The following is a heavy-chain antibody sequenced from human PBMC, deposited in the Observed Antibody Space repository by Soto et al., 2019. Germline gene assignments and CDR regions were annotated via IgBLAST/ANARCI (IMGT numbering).Heavy chain of an antibody. CDR3: ARHRGSTSTYYYFYYMDV. CDR2: IYPGDSDT. D-gene: IGHD2-2*01. J-gene: IGHJ6*03. V-gene: IGHV5-51*01. CDR1: GYSFTSYW. Sequence: PGESLKISCKGSGYSFTSYWIGWVRQMPGKGLEWMGIIYPGDSDTRYSPSFQGQVTFSADKSISTAYLQWSSLKASDTAMYYCARHRGSTSTYYYFYYMDVWGTGTTVTVSS.